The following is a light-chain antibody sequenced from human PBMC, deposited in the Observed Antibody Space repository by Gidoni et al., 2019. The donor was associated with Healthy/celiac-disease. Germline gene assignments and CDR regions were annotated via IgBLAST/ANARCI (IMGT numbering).Light chain of an antibody. V-gene: IGKV1-33*01. CDR3: QQYDNLPSIT. J-gene: IGKJ5*01. Sequence: DIQMTQSPSSLSASVGDRVTITCQASQDISNYLNWYQQKPGKAPKLLIYDASNLATGAPSRFSGSGSGTDFTFTISSLQPEDIATYYCQQYDNLPSITFGQGTRLEIK. CDR1: QDISNY. CDR2: DAS.